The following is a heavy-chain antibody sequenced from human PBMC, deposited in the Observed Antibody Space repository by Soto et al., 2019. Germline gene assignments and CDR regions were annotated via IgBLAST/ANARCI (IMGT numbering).Heavy chain of an antibody. CDR2: INWSGGKI. Sequence: DVQLVESGGGLVQPGRSLRLSCAASGFIFDDYAMYWVRQAPGKGLEWVSGINWSGGKIGYADSVKGRFTIARDTANTSLYLQMNSLRGEDTALYYCEKGRYDFWSGGGSIDYWGQGTLVTVSS. V-gene: IGHV3-9*01. D-gene: IGHD3-3*01. CDR3: EKGRYDFWSGGGSIDY. J-gene: IGHJ4*02. CDR1: GFIFDDYA.